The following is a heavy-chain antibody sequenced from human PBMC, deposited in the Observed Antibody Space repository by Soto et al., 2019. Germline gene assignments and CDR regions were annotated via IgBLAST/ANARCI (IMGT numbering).Heavy chain of an antibody. CDR1: GFTFSRYW. V-gene: IGHV3-7*03. CDR3: ARGAGDSSGYYYFYYFDY. D-gene: IGHD3-22*01. J-gene: IGHJ4*02. Sequence: GGSLRLSCAASGFTFSRYWMSWVRQAPGKGLEWVANIKQDGGEKYYVDSVKGRFTISRDNAKNSLYLQMNSLRAEDTAVYYCARGAGDSSGYYYFYYFDYWGQGTLVTVS. CDR2: IKQDGGEK.